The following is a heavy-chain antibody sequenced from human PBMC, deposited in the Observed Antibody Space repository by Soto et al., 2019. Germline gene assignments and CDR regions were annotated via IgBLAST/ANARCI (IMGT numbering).Heavy chain of an antibody. D-gene: IGHD1-26*01. CDR3: GRGRSGQIVVFY. J-gene: IGHJ4*02. CDR2: IVPESGAT. CDR1: GYTXTCHY. V-gene: IGHV1-2*02. Sequence: SXKVSLKASGYTXTCHYIHLVRQAPEQGPEWMGEIVPESGATRYAEKFQGRVTMTRDTSITTVYMELKNLSPYDTAVYYCGRGRSGQIVVFYWGQGTPGTVS.